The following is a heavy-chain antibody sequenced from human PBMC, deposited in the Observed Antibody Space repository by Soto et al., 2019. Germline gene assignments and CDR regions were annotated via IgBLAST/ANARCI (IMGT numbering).Heavy chain of an antibody. V-gene: IGHV3-33*01. J-gene: IGHJ6*02. CDR3: ARGARHAVTTTMIYYYYGMDV. CDR2: IWYDGSNK. Sequence: QVQLVESGGGVVQPGRSLRLSCAASGFTFSSYGMHWVRQAPGKGLEWVAVIWYDGSNKYYADSVKGRFTISRDNSKNSLYLQMNSVRAEDTAVYYCARGARHAVTTTMIYYYYGMDVWGQGTTVTVSS. D-gene: IGHD4-4*01. CDR1: GFTFSSYG.